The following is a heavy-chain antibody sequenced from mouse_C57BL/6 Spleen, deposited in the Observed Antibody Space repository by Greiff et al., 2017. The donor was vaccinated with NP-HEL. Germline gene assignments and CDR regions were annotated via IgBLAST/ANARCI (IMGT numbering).Heavy chain of an antibody. CDR3: AREDTTGEFAY. CDR2: ISYDGSN. D-gene: IGHD1-1*01. J-gene: IGHJ3*01. CDR1: GYSITSGYY. V-gene: IGHV3-6*01. Sequence: ESGPGLVKPSQSLSLTCSVTGYSITSGYYWNWIRQFPGNKLEWMGYISYDGSNNYNPSLKNRISITRDTSKNQFFLKLNSVTTEDTATYYCAREDTTGEFAYWGQGTLVTVSA.